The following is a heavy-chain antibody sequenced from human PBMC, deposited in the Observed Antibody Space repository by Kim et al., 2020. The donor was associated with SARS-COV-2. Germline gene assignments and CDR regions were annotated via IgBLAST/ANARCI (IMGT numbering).Heavy chain of an antibody. CDR2: IYYSGST. D-gene: IGHD3-10*01. V-gene: IGHV4-31*03. Sequence: SETLSLTCTVSGGSISSGGYYWSWIRQHPGKGLEWIGYIYYSGSTYYNPSLKSRVTISVDTSKNQFSLKLSSVTAADTAVYYCARDGKTTMVRGVMGYFDYWGQGTLVTVSS. CDR1: GGSISSGGYY. CDR3: ARDGKTTMVRGVMGYFDY. J-gene: IGHJ4*02.